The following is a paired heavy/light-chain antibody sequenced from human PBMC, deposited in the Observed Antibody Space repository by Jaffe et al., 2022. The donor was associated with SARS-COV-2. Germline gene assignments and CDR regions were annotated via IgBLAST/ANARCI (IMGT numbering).Light chain of an antibody. J-gene: IGKJ1*01. CDR1: QSVSSSY. CDR3: HQYSTSQKT. CDR2: GAS. Sequence: EIVLTQSPGTLSLSPGERATLSCRASQSVSSSYFAWFQHKPGQAPRLLIYGASNRVTGIPDRFSGSGSGTDFTLTISRLEPEDFAVYYCHQYSTSQKTFGQGTKVEMK. V-gene: IGKV3-20*01.
Heavy chain of an antibody. D-gene: IGHD3-10*01. Sequence: QVQLQESGPGLVKPSETLSLTCSVSGYSISSGYYWGWVRQPPGKGLEWIGNIYHSGATYSKSSLRSRVTISVDTSKNQFSLKLTSVTAADTAVYYCARDATFGSMDVWGKGTTVTVSS. CDR2: IYHSGAT. CDR1: GYSISSGYY. V-gene: IGHV4-38-2*02. J-gene: IGHJ6*03. CDR3: ARDATFGSMDV.